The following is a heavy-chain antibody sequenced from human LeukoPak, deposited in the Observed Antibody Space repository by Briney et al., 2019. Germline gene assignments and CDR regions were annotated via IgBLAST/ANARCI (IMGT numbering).Heavy chain of an antibody. Sequence: SGGSLTLSCAASGFTFSTYGMSWVRQAPGKGLEWVSSISSTGGNTHYADSVKGRFTVSRDNSENTLYLEMNSLRADDTAVYYCAKGEYSSSWYLGIYWGQGTLVTVSS. V-gene: IGHV3-23*01. CDR3: AKGEYSSSWYLGIY. CDR2: ISSTGGNT. CDR1: GFTFSTYG. D-gene: IGHD6-13*01. J-gene: IGHJ4*02.